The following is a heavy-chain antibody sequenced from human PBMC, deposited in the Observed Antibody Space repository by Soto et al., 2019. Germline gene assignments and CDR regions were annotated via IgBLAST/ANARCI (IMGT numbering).Heavy chain of an antibody. CDR3: ARSEETYNDVLTGMDLYYYYLGMDV. CDR1: GYIFVNYG. Sequence: GASVKVSCKASGYIFVNYGIAWVRQAPGQGLEWMGWISPYSGNTHYASKVQGRLTMTTDTSTSTAYMDLGSPTSDDTAVYYCARSEETYNDVLTGMDLYYYYLGMDVWGQGTTVTVSS. J-gene: IGHJ6*02. CDR2: ISPYSGNT. D-gene: IGHD3-9*01. V-gene: IGHV1-18*01.